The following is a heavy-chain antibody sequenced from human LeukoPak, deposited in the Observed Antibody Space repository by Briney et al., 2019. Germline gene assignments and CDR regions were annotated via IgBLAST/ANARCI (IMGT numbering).Heavy chain of an antibody. V-gene: IGHV4-4*07. J-gene: IGHJ2*01. Sequence: PSETLSLTCSVSGGSINSYYWSWIRQPAGKGLEWIGRIYSSGGTNYNPSLKSRVTMSVDTSKNQFSLKLSSVTAADTAVYYCARDRLVVPAAMRELLWYFDLWGRGTLVTVSS. CDR2: IYSSGGT. D-gene: IGHD2-2*01. CDR3: ARDRLVVPAAMRELLWYFDL. CDR1: GGSINSYY.